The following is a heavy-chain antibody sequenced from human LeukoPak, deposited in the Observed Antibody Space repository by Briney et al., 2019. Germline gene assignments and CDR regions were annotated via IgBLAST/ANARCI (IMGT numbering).Heavy chain of an antibody. CDR2: INPNSGGT. J-gene: IGHJ6*03. V-gene: IGHV1-2*02. CDR1: GYTFTGYY. D-gene: IGHD5-18*01. CDR3: ARDRIQLWLSYYYYCMDV. Sequence: ASVKVSCKASGYTFTGYYMHWVRQAPGQGLEWMGWINPNSGGTNYAQKLQGRVTMTRDTSISTAYMELSRLRSDDTAVYYCARDRIQLWLSYYYYCMDVWGKGTTVTISS.